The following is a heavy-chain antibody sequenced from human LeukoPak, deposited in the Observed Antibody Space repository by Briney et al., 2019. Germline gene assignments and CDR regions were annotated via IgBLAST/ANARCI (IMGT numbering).Heavy chain of an antibody. D-gene: IGHD3-3*01. CDR1: GFTFSSYG. CDR2: ISYDGSNK. J-gene: IGHJ4*02. V-gene: IGHV3-30*18. Sequence: PGGSLRLSCAASGFTFSSYGMHWVRQAPGKGLEWVAVISYDGSNKYYADSVKGRFTISRDNSKNTLYLQMNSLRAEDTAVYYCAKGTDFWSGYLDYWGRGTLVTVSS. CDR3: AKGTDFWSGYLDY.